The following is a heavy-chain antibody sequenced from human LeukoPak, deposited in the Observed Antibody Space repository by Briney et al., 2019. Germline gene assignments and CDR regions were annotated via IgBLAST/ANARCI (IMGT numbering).Heavy chain of an antibody. CDR3: ARGSPVAARLYYYYYMDV. J-gene: IGHJ6*03. D-gene: IGHD6-19*01. CDR1: GGSISSSNW. Sequence: SETLSLTCAVSGGSISSSNWWSWVRQPPGKGLEWIGEIYHSGSTNYNPSLKSRVTMSVDTSKNQFSLKLSSVTAADTAVYYCARGSPVAARLYYYYYMDVWGKGTTVTISS. V-gene: IGHV4-4*02. CDR2: IYHSGST.